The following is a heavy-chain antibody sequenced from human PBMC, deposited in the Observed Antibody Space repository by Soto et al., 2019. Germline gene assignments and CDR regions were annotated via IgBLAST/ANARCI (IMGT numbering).Heavy chain of an antibody. CDR1: GGTFGSFA. D-gene: IGHD6-25*01. Sequence: QVQLVQSGAEVKKPESSVKVSCKASGGTFGSFAINWVRQAPGQGLEWMGRIIPIFGTAKYAQKFLGRLTISADDATSMAYMELSGLRSDDTAFYFCAREGSIAAAGTTWFDPWGQGTLVIVSS. CDR2: IIPIFGTA. V-gene: IGHV1-69*01. CDR3: AREGSIAAAGTTWFDP. J-gene: IGHJ5*02.